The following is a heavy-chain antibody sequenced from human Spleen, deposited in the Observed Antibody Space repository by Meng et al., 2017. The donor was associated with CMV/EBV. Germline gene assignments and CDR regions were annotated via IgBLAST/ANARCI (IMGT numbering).Heavy chain of an antibody. J-gene: IGHJ6*02. CDR3: ARSIMVAGSLYYYAMGV. CDR2: IYPGDSDT. CDR1: GYSFTSYW. D-gene: IGHD6-19*01. Sequence: GESLKISCKGSGYSFTSYWIGWVCQMPGKGLEWMGIIYPGDSDTRYSPSFQGQVTISADKSISTAYLQWSSLKASDTAMYYCARSIMVAGSLYYYAMGVWGQGTTVTVSS. V-gene: IGHV5-51*01.